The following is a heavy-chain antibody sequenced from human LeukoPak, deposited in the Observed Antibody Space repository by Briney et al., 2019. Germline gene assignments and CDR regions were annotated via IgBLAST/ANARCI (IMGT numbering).Heavy chain of an antibody. V-gene: IGHV3-48*03. Sequence: GGSLRLPCAASGFTFSIFEMDWVRQAPGKGLEWISYISRGGTTTHYADSVKGRFTISRDNAKNSLYLQMNSLRAEDTAVYYCARDRDYYDSSGYDYWGQGTLVTVSS. CDR3: ARDRDYYDSSGYDY. J-gene: IGHJ4*02. D-gene: IGHD3-22*01. CDR2: ISRGGTTT. CDR1: GFTFSIFE.